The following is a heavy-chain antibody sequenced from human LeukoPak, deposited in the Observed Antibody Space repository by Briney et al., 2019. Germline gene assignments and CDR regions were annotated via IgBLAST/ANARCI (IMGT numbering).Heavy chain of an antibody. CDR1: GGSISSYY. D-gene: IGHD6-25*01. V-gene: IGHV4-59*01. Sequence: SETLSLTCTVSGGSISSYYWSWIRQPPGKGLEWIGYIYYSGSTNYNPSLKSRVTLSVDTSKNQFSLKLSSVTAADTAVYYCAREEIREAAGWFDPWGQGTLVTVSS. CDR3: AREEIREAAGWFDP. J-gene: IGHJ5*02. CDR2: IYYSGST.